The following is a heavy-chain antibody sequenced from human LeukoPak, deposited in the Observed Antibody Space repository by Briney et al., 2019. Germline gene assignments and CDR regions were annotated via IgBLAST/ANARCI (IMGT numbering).Heavy chain of an antibody. CDR1: GGSFSGYY. CDR2: INHSGGT. D-gene: IGHD6-13*01. J-gene: IGHJ6*03. V-gene: IGHV4-34*01. Sequence: KPSETLSLTXAVCGGSFSGYYWSWIRQPPGKGLEWIGEINHSGGTNYNPSLKSRVAMSVDTSKNQFSLNLSSVTAADTAVYYCARGPTRRVYYYYYYYMDVWGKGTTVTVSS. CDR3: ARGPTRRVYYYYYYYMDV.